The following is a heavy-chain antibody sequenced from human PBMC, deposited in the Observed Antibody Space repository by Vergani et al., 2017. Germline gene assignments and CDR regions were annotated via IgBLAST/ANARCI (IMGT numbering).Heavy chain of an antibody. CDR3: TKAGQYDSYNLDVS. Sequence: QVQLVESGGGVVQPGGSLRLSCIASGFTFRIYGMHWVRQAPGKGLEWVAFIRYDGTKRFYGDSVKGRFTISRDNSQTTVFLQMNSLRADDSAVYYCTKAGQYDSYNLDVSWGQGAVVTVSS. CDR1: GFTFRIYG. V-gene: IGHV3-30*02. CDR2: IRYDGTKR. D-gene: IGHD3-22*01. J-gene: IGHJ1*01.